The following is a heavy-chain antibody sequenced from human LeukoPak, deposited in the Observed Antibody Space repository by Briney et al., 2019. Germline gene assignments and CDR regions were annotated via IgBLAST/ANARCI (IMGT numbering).Heavy chain of an antibody. D-gene: IGHD5-12*01. CDR3: ARDVDPPNNWFDP. V-gene: IGHV4-30-4*08. J-gene: IGHJ5*02. Sequence: SETLSLTCTVSGGSISSGDYYWSWIRQPPGKGLEWIGHIYYSGSTYYNPSLKSRVTISVDTSKNQFSLKLSSVTAAVTAVYYCARDVDPPNNWFDPWGQGTLVTVSS. CDR1: GGSISSGDYY. CDR2: IYYSGST.